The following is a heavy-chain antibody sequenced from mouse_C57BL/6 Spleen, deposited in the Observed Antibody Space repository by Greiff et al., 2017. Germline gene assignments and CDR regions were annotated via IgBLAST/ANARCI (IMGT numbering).Heavy chain of an antibody. CDR2: IDPEDGDT. J-gene: IGHJ1*03. CDR3: TRNSYYYGSSYGWYFDV. D-gene: IGHD1-1*01. V-gene: IGHV14-1*01. CDR1: GFNIKDYY. Sequence: EVQLQQSGAELVRPGASVKLSCTASGFNIKDYYMHWVKQRPEQGLEWIGRIDPEDGDTEYAPKFQGKATMTADTSSNTACLQLSSLTSEDTAVYYCTRNSYYYGSSYGWYFDVWGTGTTVTVSS.